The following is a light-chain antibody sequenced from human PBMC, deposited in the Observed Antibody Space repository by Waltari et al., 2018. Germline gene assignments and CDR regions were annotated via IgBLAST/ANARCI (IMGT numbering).Light chain of an antibody. Sequence: QSALTQPPSASGSPGQPVTISCPGTSSDAGRYNYVSWYQHHPGEAPNLIISEVSKRPSGVPDRFSGSKSGNTASLTVSGLQPEDEADYYCSSFAGYNTPFVFGTGTKVTVL. CDR2: EVS. J-gene: IGLJ1*01. CDR3: SSFAGYNTPFV. CDR1: SSDAGRYNY. V-gene: IGLV2-8*01.